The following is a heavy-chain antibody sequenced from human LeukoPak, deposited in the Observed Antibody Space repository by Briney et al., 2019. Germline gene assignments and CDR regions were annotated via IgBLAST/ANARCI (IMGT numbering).Heavy chain of an antibody. CDR3: ARNDILTGSWFAP. CDR1: GYTFTGYY. V-gene: IGHV1-2*02. D-gene: IGHD3-9*01. Sequence: ASVKVSCKASGYTFTGYYMHWVRQAPGQGLEWMGWINPNSGGTNYAQKFQGRVTMTRDTSISTVYMELSRLRSDDTAVYYCARNDILTGSWFAPWGQGTLVTVSS. CDR2: INPNSGGT. J-gene: IGHJ5*02.